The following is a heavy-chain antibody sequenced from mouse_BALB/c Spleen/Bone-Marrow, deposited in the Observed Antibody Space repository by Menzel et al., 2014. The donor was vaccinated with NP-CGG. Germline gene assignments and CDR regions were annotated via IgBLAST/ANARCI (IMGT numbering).Heavy chain of an antibody. CDR1: GFTFSSFG. Sequence: EVMLGESGGGSVQPGGSRKLSCAASGFTFSSFGMHWVRQAPEKGLEWVAFISTGSTIIYYADTVKGRFTISRDNTNNTLFLQMTSLRSEDTTMYYCARSHCYGNFFDYWGQGTTLTVSS. CDR2: ISTGSTII. J-gene: IGHJ2*01. D-gene: IGHD2-1*01. V-gene: IGHV5-17*02. CDR3: ARSHCYGNFFDY.